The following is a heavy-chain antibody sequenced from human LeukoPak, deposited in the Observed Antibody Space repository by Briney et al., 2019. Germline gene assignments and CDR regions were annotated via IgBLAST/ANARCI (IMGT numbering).Heavy chain of an antibody. CDR3: AKDRRPTTVVTYPSD. CDR2: LSGSGSKT. V-gene: IGHV3-23*01. CDR1: GFTFSSYA. J-gene: IGHJ4*02. Sequence: PGGSLRLSCAASGFTFSSYAMSGVPEPPGRGWEWGSALSGSGSKTYYADSVKGRFTISRDNSKNTLYLQMNSLRAEDTAVYYCAKDRRPTTVVTYPSDWGQGTLVTVSS. D-gene: IGHD4-11*01.